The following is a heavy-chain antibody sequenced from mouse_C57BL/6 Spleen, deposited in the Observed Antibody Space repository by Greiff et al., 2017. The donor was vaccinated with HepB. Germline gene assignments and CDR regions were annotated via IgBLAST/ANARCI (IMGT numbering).Heavy chain of an antibody. CDR2: IHPNSGST. D-gene: IGHD1-1*01. Sequence: QVQLKQPGAELVKPGASVKLSCKASGYTFTSYWMHWVKQRPGQGLEWIGMIHPNSGSTNYNEKFKSKATLTVDKSSSTAYMQLSSLTSEDSAVYYCARVYFHFDYWGQGTTLTVSS. V-gene: IGHV1-64*01. CDR3: ARVYFHFDY. CDR1: GYTFTSYW. J-gene: IGHJ2*01.